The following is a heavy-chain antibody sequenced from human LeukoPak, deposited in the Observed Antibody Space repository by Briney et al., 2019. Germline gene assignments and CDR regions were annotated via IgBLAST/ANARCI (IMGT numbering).Heavy chain of an antibody. V-gene: IGHV1-2*02. J-gene: IGHJ5*02. CDR3: ARGNIATRRGENWFDP. Sequence: APVKVSCKASGYTFTGDFIHWVRQAPGQGLGWMGWINSDSGGTNYARKFQGRVTMTRDTSISTAYMELSSLRSDDTAVFYCARGNIATRRGENWFDPWGQGTLVTVSS. CDR1: GYTFTGDF. CDR2: INSDSGGT. D-gene: IGHD6-6*01.